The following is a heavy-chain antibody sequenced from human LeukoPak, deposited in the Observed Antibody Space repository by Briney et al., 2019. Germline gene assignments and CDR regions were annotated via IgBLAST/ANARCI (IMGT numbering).Heavy chain of an antibody. Sequence: GGSLRLSCAVSGFAFRSFWMKWVRQAPGKGLEWVANIKSDGSKMYYVDSVKGRFTISRDNAKNSLYLQMHGLRPEDTAVYYCARDDLGCSSTSCYFDYWGQGALVTVSS. CDR2: IKSDGSKM. CDR1: GFAFRSFW. CDR3: ARDDLGCSSTSCYFDY. D-gene: IGHD2-2*01. J-gene: IGHJ4*02. V-gene: IGHV3-7*03.